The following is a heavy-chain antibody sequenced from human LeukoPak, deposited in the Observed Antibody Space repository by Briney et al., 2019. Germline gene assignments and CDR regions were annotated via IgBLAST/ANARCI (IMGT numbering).Heavy chain of an antibody. CDR1: GYTFTSYA. J-gene: IGHJ4*02. CDR2: IIPIFGTA. D-gene: IGHD3-22*01. CDR3: ASRSGSSGYSYFDY. Sequence: SVKVSCKASGYTFTSYAISWVRQAPGQGLEWMGGIIPIFGTANYAQKFQGRVTITADESTSTAYMELSSLRSEDTAVYYCASRSGSSGYSYFDYWGQGTLVTVSS. V-gene: IGHV1-69*13.